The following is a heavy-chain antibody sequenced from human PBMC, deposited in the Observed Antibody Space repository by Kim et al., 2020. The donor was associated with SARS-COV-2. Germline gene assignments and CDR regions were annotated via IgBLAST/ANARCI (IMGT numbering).Heavy chain of an antibody. CDR3: ARDPRYYYGMDV. V-gene: IGHV1-3*01. CDR1: GYTFTSYA. J-gene: IGHJ6*02. Sequence: ASVKVSCKASGYTFTSYAMHWVRQAPGQRLEWMGWINARNGNTKYSQKFQGRVTITRDTSASTAYMELSSLRSEDTAVYYCARDPRYYYGMDVWGQGTTVTVSS. CDR2: INARNGNT.